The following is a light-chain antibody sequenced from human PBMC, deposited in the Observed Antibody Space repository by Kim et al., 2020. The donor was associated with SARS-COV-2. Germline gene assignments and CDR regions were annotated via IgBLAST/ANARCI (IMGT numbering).Light chain of an antibody. CDR3: QQSHTAPLLT. V-gene: IGKV1-39*01. J-gene: IGKJ4*01. Sequence: DIQMTQSPSSLAASVGDRVTIACRASQSISTYLNWYQQKPGKAPKLLIYAASRLQSGVPSRFSGSGSETDFTLTISSLQPEDFATYYCQQSHTAPLLTFGGGTKVDIK. CDR1: QSISTY. CDR2: AAS.